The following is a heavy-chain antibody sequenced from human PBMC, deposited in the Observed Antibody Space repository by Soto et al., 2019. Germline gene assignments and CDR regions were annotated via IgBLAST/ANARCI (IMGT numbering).Heavy chain of an antibody. CDR2: INAGNGNT. CDR3: ARSGYDYYYYYYGMDV. J-gene: IGHJ6*02. V-gene: IGHV1-3*01. Sequence: ASVKVSCKASGYTFTSYAMHWVRQAPGQRLEWMGWINAGNGNTKYSQKFQGRVTITRDTSASTAYMELSSLRSEDTAVYYCARSGYDYYYYYYGMDVWGQGTTVTVSS. CDR1: GYTFTSYA. D-gene: IGHD5-12*01.